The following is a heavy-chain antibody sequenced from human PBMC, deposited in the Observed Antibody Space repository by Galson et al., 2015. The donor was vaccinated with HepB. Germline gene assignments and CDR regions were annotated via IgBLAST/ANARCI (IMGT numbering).Heavy chain of an antibody. Sequence: LRLSCAASGFIFGSYAMSWVRQAPGKGLEWVAVISYDGSNKYYADSVKGRFTISRDNSKNTLYPQMNSLRAEDTAVYYCAKDLGGTDYWGQGTLVTVSS. V-gene: IGHV3-30*18. CDR3: AKDLGGTDY. CDR2: ISYDGSNK. CDR1: GFIFGSYA. J-gene: IGHJ4*02. D-gene: IGHD1-1*01.